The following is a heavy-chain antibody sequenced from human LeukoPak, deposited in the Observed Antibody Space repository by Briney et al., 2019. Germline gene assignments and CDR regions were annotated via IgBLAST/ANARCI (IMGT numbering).Heavy chain of an antibody. J-gene: IGHJ4*02. Sequence: PGGSLRLSCAASGFTFSSYAMHWVRQAPGKGLEWVAFIRYDGSDKYYADSVKGRFTISRDNSKNALYLQMNSLRPEDTAVYYCAKTEDGYRFDYWGQGTLVTVSS. CDR3: AKTEDGYRFDY. V-gene: IGHV3-30*02. CDR2: IRYDGSDK. D-gene: IGHD5-24*01. CDR1: GFTFSSYA.